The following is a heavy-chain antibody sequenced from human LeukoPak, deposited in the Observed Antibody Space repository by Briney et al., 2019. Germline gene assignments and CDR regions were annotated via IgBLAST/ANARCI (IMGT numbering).Heavy chain of an antibody. Sequence: GGSLRLSCAASGFTFSSYGMHWVRQAPGKGLEWAAFIQYDGSNKYYVDSVKGRFTISRDNSKDTLYLQMNSLSAEDTAVYYCAKGFDFWSGRFDYWGQGTLVTVSS. CDR3: AKGFDFWSGRFDY. CDR1: GFTFSSYG. D-gene: IGHD3-3*01. J-gene: IGHJ4*02. CDR2: IQYDGSNK. V-gene: IGHV3-30*02.